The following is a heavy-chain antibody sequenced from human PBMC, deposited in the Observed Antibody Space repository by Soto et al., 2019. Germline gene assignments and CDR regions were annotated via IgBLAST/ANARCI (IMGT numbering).Heavy chain of an antibody. D-gene: IGHD2-2*01. V-gene: IGHV1-3*01. CDR3: ARLCSTRCSAVGP. J-gene: IGHJ5*02. Sequence: GASVKVSCKASGYTFTSYAMHWVRQAPGQRLEWMGWINAGNGNTKYSQKFQGRVTITRDTSASTAYMELSSLRSEDTAVYYCARLCSTRCSAVGPWGQGSLFTFSS. CDR1: GYTFTSYA. CDR2: INAGNGNT.